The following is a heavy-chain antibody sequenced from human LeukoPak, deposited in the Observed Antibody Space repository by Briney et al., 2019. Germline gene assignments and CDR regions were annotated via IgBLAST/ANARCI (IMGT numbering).Heavy chain of an antibody. D-gene: IGHD2-21*02. CDR3: ARGDLDGPPLNY. V-gene: IGHV3-74*01. CDR2: ISSDESSI. CDR1: GFTFSSYW. J-gene: IGHJ4*02. Sequence: GWSLRLSCAASGFTFSSYWLYWVRQAPGKGLVGVSRISSDESSISYADSVKGRFTISRDNAKNTLYLQVNSLRAEDTAAYYCARGDLDGPPLNYWGQGTLVTVSS.